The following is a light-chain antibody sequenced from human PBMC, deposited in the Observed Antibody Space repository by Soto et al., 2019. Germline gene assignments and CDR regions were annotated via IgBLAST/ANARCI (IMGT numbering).Light chain of an antibody. CDR1: QGISSF. J-gene: IGKJ4*01. CDR3: QQVKSYPLN. V-gene: IGKV1-9*01. Sequence: DIQLTQSPSFLSASVGDRVTITCRASQGISSFLAWYQQKPGKAPNFLIYAASTLQSGVSSRFSGSGSGPEFTLTISSLQPEDFATYYCQQVKSYPLNFGGGTKVEIK. CDR2: AAS.